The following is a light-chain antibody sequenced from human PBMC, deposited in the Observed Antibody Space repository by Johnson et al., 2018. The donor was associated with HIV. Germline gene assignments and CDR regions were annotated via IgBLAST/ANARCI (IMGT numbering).Light chain of an antibody. CDR3: GTWDSTLSAPHYV. CDR1: SSNIGDNY. Sequence: QSVLTQPPSVSAAPGQRVTISCSGSSSNIGDNYVSWYQHLPGTAPRLLIYDDIKRPSGIPDRFSGSKSGTSATLGITGLQTGDEADYYCGTWDSTLSAPHYVFGTGTNVTVL. V-gene: IGLV1-51*01. J-gene: IGLJ1*01. CDR2: DDI.